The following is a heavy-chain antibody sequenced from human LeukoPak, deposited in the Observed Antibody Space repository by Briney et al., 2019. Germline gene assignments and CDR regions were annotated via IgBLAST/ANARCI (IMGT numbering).Heavy chain of an antibody. Sequence: APVKVSCKASGYTFTGYYMHWVRQAPGQGLEWMGWIDPNSGGTNYAQKFQGRVTITADKSTSTAYMELSSLRSEDTAVYYCASSGYYDGSGYRRPWGQGTLVTISS. CDR1: GYTFTGYY. CDR3: ASSGYYDGSGYRRP. D-gene: IGHD3-22*01. CDR2: IDPNSGGT. V-gene: IGHV1-2*02. J-gene: IGHJ4*02.